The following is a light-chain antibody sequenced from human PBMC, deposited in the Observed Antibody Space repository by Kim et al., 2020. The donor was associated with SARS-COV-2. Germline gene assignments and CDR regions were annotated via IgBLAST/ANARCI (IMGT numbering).Light chain of an antibody. Sequence: SASLGDRVTITGRASQGIENDLAWYQQKPGRAHNRLIYTASTLESGVPSGFSGSGPGTDFTLTITSLQPADFATYYCLQHHSYPWTFGQGTKPEI. CDR2: TAS. CDR3: LQHHSYPWT. V-gene: IGKV1-17*01. CDR1: QGIEND. J-gene: IGKJ1*01.